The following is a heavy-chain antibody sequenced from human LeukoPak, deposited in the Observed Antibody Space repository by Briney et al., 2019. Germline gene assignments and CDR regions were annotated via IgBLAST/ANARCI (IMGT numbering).Heavy chain of an antibody. V-gene: IGHV3-7*01. CDR1: GFTFSSYW. CDR3: ARDGSGWYVNYYGMDV. Sequence: GGSLRLSCAASGFTFSSYWMSWVRQAPGKGLEWVANIKQDGSEKYYADSVKGRFTISRDNAKNSLYLQMNSLRAEDTAVYYCARDGSGWYVNYYGMDVWGQGTTVTVSS. CDR2: IKQDGSEK. D-gene: IGHD6-19*01. J-gene: IGHJ6*02.